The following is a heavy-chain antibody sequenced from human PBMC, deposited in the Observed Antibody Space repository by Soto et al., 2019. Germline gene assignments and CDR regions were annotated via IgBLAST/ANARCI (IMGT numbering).Heavy chain of an antibody. Sequence: EVQLVESGGGVIQPGGSLRLSCAASGFAVSSKYMTWVRQAPGKGLEWVSVIYGGGTTYYADSVKGRFTISRDTSKNTLYLQMNSLRAEDTAVYYCVLTTGWPGFDFWGQGTLVTVSS. CDR3: VLTTGWPGFDF. D-gene: IGHD6-19*01. CDR2: IYGGGTT. CDR1: GFAVSSKY. V-gene: IGHV3-53*01. J-gene: IGHJ4*02.